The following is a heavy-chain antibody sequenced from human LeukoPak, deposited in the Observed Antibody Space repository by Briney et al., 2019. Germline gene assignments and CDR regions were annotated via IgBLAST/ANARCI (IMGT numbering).Heavy chain of an antibody. V-gene: IGHV4-61*02. CDR3: ARAELYRQIYYYYGMDV. D-gene: IGHD2-2*02. CDR1: GGSISSGSYY. Sequence: PSQTLSLTCTVSGGSISSGSYYWSWIRQPAGKGLEWIGRIYTSGSTNYNPSLKSRVTISVDTSKNQLSLKLSSVTAADTAVYYCARAELYRQIYYYYGMDVWGQGTTVTVSS. CDR2: IYTSGST. J-gene: IGHJ6*02.